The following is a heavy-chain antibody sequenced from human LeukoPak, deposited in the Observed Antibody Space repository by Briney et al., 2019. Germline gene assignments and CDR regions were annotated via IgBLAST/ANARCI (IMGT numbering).Heavy chain of an antibody. CDR1: GFTFTSYS. D-gene: IGHD3-10*01. J-gene: IGHJ4*02. CDR3: ARASWFGELRNFDC. V-gene: IGHV3-21*01. Sequence: GGSLRLSCAASGFTFTSYSMNWVRQAPGKGLEWVSSISSTTGYMYYADSVRGRFTISRDNSKNALYLQMNSLRAEDTAVYYCARASWFGELRNFDCWGQGTLITVSS. CDR2: ISSTTGYM.